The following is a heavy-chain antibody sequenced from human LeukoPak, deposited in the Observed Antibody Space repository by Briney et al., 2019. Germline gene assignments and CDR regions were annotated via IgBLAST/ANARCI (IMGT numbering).Heavy chain of an antibody. D-gene: IGHD2-15*01. Sequence: SEALSLTCTVSGGSISSYYWSWIRQPPGKGLEWIGYIYYSGSTNYNPSLKSRVTISVDTSKNQFSLKLSSVTAADTAVYYCARSVGGFVVGNWFDPWGQGTLVTVSS. CDR1: GGSISSYY. CDR2: IYYSGST. V-gene: IGHV4-59*08. CDR3: ARSVGGFVVGNWFDP. J-gene: IGHJ5*02.